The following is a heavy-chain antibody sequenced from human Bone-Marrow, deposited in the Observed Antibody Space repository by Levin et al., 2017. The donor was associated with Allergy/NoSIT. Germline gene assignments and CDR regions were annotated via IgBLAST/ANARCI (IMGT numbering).Heavy chain of an antibody. CDR3: VHRDYDISGYDFHI. J-gene: IGHJ3*02. CDR2: IYGDGDK. CDR1: GFSLSTPEMG. Sequence: SGPTLVKPKQTLTLTCTFSGFSLSTPEMGVGWIRQPPGKALEWLALIYGDGDKRYSASLKSRVTITKDTSKNQVVLKMTTMDPVDTGTYYCVHRDYDISGYDFHIWGQGIVVTVSS. D-gene: IGHD3-22*01. V-gene: IGHV2-5*02.